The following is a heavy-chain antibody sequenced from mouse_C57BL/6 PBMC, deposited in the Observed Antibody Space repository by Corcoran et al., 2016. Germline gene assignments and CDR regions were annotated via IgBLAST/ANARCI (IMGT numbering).Heavy chain of an antibody. J-gene: IGHJ3*01. CDR3: APLDSSVPWVAY. CDR2: IYPRSGNT. CDR1: GYTFTSYG. D-gene: IGHD3-2*02. V-gene: IGHV1-81*01. Sequence: QVQLQQSGAELARPGASVKLSCKASGYTFTSYGISWVKQRTGQGLEWIGEIYPRSGNTYYNEKFKGKATLTADKSSSNADMELRSLTSEDSAVYFWAPLDSSVPWVAYWGQGTLVTVSA.